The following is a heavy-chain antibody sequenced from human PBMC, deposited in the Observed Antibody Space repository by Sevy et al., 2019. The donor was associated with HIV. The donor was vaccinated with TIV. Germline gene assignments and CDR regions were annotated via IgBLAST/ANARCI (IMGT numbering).Heavy chain of an antibody. D-gene: IGHD3-22*01. CDR1: GFTFSSYW. V-gene: IGHV3-7*01. CDR3: AREQQVTMLVVIGGLYFDF. Sequence: GGSLRLSCAASGFTFSSYWMTWVRQAPGKGLEWVANIKQDMSEKYYADSVKGRFTISRDNARNSLYLQMESLRAEDTAVYYCAREQQVTMLVVIGGLYFDFWGQRTLVTVSS. J-gene: IGHJ4*02. CDR2: IKQDMSEK.